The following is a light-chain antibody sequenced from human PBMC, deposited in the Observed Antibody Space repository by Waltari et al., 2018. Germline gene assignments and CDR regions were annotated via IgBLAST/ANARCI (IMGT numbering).Light chain of an antibody. CDR3: QQGYSTPLYS. CDR2: GAS. Sequence: DIQMTQSPSSLSASVGDRVTITCRTSQSISDSLNWYQQQPGKAPRLLIYGASSLQSGVPLRFSGSGSGTDFTLTINSLQPEDFGTYFCQQGYSTPLYSFGQGTKLEIK. J-gene: IGKJ2*01. V-gene: IGKV1-39*01. CDR1: QSISDS.